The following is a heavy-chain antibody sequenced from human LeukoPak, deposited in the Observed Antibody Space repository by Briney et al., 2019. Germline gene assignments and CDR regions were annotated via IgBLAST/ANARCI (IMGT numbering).Heavy chain of an antibody. CDR2: ISGSGGST. Sequence: PGGSLRLSCAASGFTFSSYAMSWVRQAPGKGLEWVSAISGSGGSTYYADSVKGRFTISRDNSKNTLYLQMNSLRAEDTTVYYCARANWGYSYGLFDYWGQGTLVTVSS. CDR1: GFTFSSYA. D-gene: IGHD5-18*01. V-gene: IGHV3-23*01. J-gene: IGHJ4*02. CDR3: ARANWGYSYGLFDY.